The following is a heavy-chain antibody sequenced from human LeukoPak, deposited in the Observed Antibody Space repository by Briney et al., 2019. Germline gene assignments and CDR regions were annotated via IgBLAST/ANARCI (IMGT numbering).Heavy chain of an antibody. Sequence: SETLSLTCAVYGGSFSGYYWSWIRQSPGKGLEWIGEINHSGSTNYNPSLKSRVTISVDTSKNQFSLKLSSVTAADTAVYYCARGRCSGGSCYSGYWYFDLWGRGTLVTVSS. CDR3: ARGRCSGGSCYSGYWYFDL. CDR1: GGSFSGYY. D-gene: IGHD2-15*01. V-gene: IGHV4-34*01. J-gene: IGHJ2*01. CDR2: INHSGST.